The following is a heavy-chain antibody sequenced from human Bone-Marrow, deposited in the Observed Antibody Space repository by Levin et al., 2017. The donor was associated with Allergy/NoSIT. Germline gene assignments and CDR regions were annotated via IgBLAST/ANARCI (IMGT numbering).Heavy chain of an antibody. CDR1: GGTFSSYA. J-gene: IGHJ5*02. Sequence: ASVKVSCKASGGTFSSYAISWVRQAPGQGLEWMGGIIPIFGTANYAQKFQGRVTITADESTSTAYMELSSLRSEDTAVYYCARTFWSGLLGGWFDPWGQGTLVTVSS. CDR2: IIPIFGTA. D-gene: IGHD3-3*01. CDR3: ARTFWSGLLGGWFDP. V-gene: IGHV1-69*13.